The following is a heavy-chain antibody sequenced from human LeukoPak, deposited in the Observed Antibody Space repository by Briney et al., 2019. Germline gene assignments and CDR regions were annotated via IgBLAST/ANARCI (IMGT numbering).Heavy chain of an antibody. D-gene: IGHD3-22*01. CDR2: IIPILGIA. CDR1: GGTFSSYA. Sequence: AASVKVSYKASGGTFSSYAISWVRQAPGQGLEWMGRIIPILGIANYAQKFQGRVTITADKSTSTAYMELSSLRSEDTAVYYCARDRSVDYYDSSGYYLRGYNWFDPWGQGTLVTVSS. V-gene: IGHV1-69*04. J-gene: IGHJ5*02. CDR3: ARDRSVDYYDSSGYYLRGYNWFDP.